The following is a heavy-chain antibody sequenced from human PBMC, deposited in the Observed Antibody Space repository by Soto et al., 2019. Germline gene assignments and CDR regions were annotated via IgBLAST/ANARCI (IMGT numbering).Heavy chain of an antibody. CDR2: TYYSSKWSN. J-gene: IGHJ5*01. Sequence: PSHTLSLTCGTSGNSVSSNSATLDFIKQSPSRGLEWLGRTYYSSKWSNDYAVSVKGRITINPDTSNNQFSLHLNSVTPDDTAVYYCARLIGNSWLESWGQGTLVTVSS. CDR1: GNSVSSNSAT. V-gene: IGHV6-1*01. D-gene: IGHD3-16*01. CDR3: ARLIGNSWLES.